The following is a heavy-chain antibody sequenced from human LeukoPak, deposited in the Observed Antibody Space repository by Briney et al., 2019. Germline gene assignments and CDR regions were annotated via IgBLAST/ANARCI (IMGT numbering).Heavy chain of an antibody. CDR1: GFTFSSYG. CDR3: ARDLDGSGYVDY. V-gene: IGHV3-33*01. J-gene: IGHJ4*02. CDR2: IWYDGSNK. D-gene: IGHD3-22*01. Sequence: GRSLRLSCAASGFTFSSYGMHWVRQAPGKGLEWVAVIWYDGSNKYYADSVKGRFTISRDNSKNTLYLQMNSLRAEDTAVYSCARDLDGSGYVDYWGQGTLVTVSS.